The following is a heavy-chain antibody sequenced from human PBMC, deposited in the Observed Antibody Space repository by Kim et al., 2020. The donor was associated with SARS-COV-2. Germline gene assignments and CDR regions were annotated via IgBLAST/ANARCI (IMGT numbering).Heavy chain of an antibody. J-gene: IGHJ5*02. D-gene: IGHD6-13*01. CDR3: ARDPSSSWYHWFDP. V-gene: IGHV3-11*01. Sequence: SDSVKRRFTISGDHAKNSLYLQLNSLRAEHTAVYYCARDPSSSWYHWFDPWGRGTLVTVSS.